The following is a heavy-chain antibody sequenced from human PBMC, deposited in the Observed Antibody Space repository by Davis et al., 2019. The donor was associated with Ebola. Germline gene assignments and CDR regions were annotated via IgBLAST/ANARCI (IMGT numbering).Heavy chain of an antibody. CDR1: GFTFSSYA. J-gene: IGHJ3*02. V-gene: IGHV3-48*04. CDR3: AKDITYSSSMPLDI. D-gene: IGHD6-13*01. Sequence: GESLKISCAASGFTFSSYAMNWVRQAPGKGLEWVSYISSSGSTIYYADSVKGRFTISRDNAKNSLYLQMNSLRAEDTALYYCAKDITYSSSMPLDIWGQGTMVTVSS. CDR2: ISSSGSTI.